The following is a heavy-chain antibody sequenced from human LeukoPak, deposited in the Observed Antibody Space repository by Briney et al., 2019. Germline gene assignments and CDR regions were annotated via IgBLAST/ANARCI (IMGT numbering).Heavy chain of an antibody. CDR1: GFTFSSYG. D-gene: IGHD5-18*01. J-gene: IGHJ4*02. CDR2: IWYDGSNK. Sequence: GGSLRLSCAASGFTFSSYGMHWVRQAPGKGLEWVAVIWYDGSNKYYADSVKGRFTISRDNSKNSLYLQMNSLRAEDTAVYYCAKAVGLRTTAMTTFDYWGQGTLVTVSS. V-gene: IGHV3-33*06. CDR3: AKAVGLRTTAMTTFDY.